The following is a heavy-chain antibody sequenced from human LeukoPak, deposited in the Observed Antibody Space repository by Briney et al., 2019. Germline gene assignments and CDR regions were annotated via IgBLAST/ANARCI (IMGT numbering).Heavy chain of an antibody. J-gene: IGHJ6*04. D-gene: IGHD6-19*01. V-gene: IGHV3-7*03. Sequence: GGSLRLSCAASGFTFSSYWMSWVRQAPGKGLEWVANIKQDGSEKYYVDSVKGRFTISRDNAKNSLYLQTNSLRAEDTAVYYCARGVGGSGWYGYYYGMDVWGKGTTVTVSS. CDR1: GFTFSSYW. CDR2: IKQDGSEK. CDR3: ARGVGGSGWYGYYYGMDV.